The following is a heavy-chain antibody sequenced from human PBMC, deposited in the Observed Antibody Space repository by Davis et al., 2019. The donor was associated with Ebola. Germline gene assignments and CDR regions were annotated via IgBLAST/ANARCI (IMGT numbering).Heavy chain of an antibody. CDR1: GFTFSSYA. CDR2: IWYDGSNK. CDR3: ARANSGSYSDFDY. V-gene: IGHV3-33*08. D-gene: IGHD1-26*01. J-gene: IGHJ4*02. Sequence: GGSLRLPCAASGFTFSSYAMHWVRQAPGKRLEWVAVIWYDGSNKYYADSVKGRFTISRDNSKNTLYLQMNSLRAEDTAVYYCARANSGSYSDFDYWGQGTLVTVSS.